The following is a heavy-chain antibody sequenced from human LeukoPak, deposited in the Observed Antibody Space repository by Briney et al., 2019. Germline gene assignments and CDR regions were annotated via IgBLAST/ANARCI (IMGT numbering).Heavy chain of an antibody. Sequence: ASVKVSCTASGYTFTGYYMHWVRQAPGQGLEWMGWMNPNSGNTGYAQKFQGRVTMTRNTSISTAYMELSSLRSEDTAVYYCARYYYYDSSGYLYGMDVWGQGTTVTVSS. CDR3: ARYYYYDSSGYLYGMDV. CDR1: GYTFTGYY. D-gene: IGHD3-22*01. CDR2: MNPNSGNT. J-gene: IGHJ6*02. V-gene: IGHV1-8*02.